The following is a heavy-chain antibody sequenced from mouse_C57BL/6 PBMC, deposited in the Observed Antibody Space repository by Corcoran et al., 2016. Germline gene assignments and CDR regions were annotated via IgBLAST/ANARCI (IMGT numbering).Heavy chain of an antibody. Sequence: EVQLQQSGPVLVKPGASVKMSCKASGYTFTDYYMNWVKQSHGKSLEWIGVINPYNGGTSYNQKFKGKATLTVDKSSSTAYMELNSRTSEDSAGYYCARDDYYYDDSVGWFAYWGQGTLVTVSA. CDR3: ARDDYYYDDSVGWFAY. CDR1: GYTFTDYY. CDR2: INPYNGGT. D-gene: IGHD2-4*01. V-gene: IGHV1-19*01. J-gene: IGHJ3*01.